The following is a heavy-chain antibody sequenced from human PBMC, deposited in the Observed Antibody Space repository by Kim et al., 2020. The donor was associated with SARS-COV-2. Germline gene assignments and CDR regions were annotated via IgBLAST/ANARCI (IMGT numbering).Heavy chain of an antibody. Sequence: TYYSDSVKGRFTISRDNSKNSLLLQMNNLRAEDTAIYYCARVITAFDYWGQGTLVTVSS. D-gene: IGHD2-21*01. V-gene: IGHV3-23*01. CDR3: ARVITAFDY. J-gene: IGHJ4*02. CDR2: T.